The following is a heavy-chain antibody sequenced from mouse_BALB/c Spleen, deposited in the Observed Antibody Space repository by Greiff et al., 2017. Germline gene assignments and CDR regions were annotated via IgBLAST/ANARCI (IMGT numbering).Heavy chain of an antibody. Sequence: EVKLVESGGGLVQPGGSRKLSCAASGFTFSSFGMPWVRQAPEKGLEWVAYISSGSSTIYYADTVKGRFTISRDNPKNTLFLQMTSLRSEDTAMYYCARGGKTTATAWFAYWGQGTLVTVSA. CDR3: ARGGKTTATAWFAY. CDR2: ISSGSSTI. CDR1: GFTFSSFG. J-gene: IGHJ3*01. V-gene: IGHV5-17*02. D-gene: IGHD1-2*01.